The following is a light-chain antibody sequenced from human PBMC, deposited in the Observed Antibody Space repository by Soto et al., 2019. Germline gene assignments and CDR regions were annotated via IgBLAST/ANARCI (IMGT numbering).Light chain of an antibody. Sequence: QSVLTQPSSLSGSPGQSITISCTGTTSDIDLYDLVSWYRQHPGKAPKLIIYGVSKRPSGVSDRFSGSKSGNTASLTISGLQAEDEADYYCCSYAGFTTYVFGSGTKVTVL. V-gene: IGLV2-23*02. CDR3: CSYAGFTTYV. CDR2: GVS. J-gene: IGLJ1*01. CDR1: TSDIDLYDL.